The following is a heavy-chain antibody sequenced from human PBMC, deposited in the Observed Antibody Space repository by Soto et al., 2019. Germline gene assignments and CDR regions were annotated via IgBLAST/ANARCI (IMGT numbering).Heavy chain of an antibody. CDR3: ARSQLYYDSSGYRDYFDY. CDR2: IYYSGST. CDR1: GGSVSSGSYY. J-gene: IGHJ4*02. V-gene: IGHV4-61*01. Sequence: QVQLQESGPGLVKPSETLSLTCTVSGGSVSSGSYYWSWIRQPPGKGLEWIGYIYYSGSTNYNPSLKSRVTISVDTSKNQFSLKLSSVTAADTAVYHCARSQLYYDSSGYRDYFDYWGQGTLVTVSS. D-gene: IGHD3-22*01.